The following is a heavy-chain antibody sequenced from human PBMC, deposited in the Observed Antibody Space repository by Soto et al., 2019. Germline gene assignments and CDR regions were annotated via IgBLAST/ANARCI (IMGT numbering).Heavy chain of an antibody. CDR1: GFSLTSPGMC. Sequence: VSGPTLVNPTETLPLTCTFSGFSLTSPGMCVSWIRQSPGKALEWLALIERDDDDKYYSTSLKTRLTISKDTRKNQVVLTMANMEPADTATYYCARSIRGPRRFNGMDVWGQGTTVTVS. CDR3: ARSIRGPRRFNGMDV. CDR2: IERDDDDK. V-gene: IGHV2-70*13. D-gene: IGHD1-20*01. J-gene: IGHJ6*02.